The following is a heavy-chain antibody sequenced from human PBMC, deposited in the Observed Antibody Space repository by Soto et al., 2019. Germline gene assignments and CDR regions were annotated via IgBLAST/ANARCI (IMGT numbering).Heavy chain of an antibody. CDR1: GYTFTGYY. CDR3: ARDQARVPLEWFYYYYGMDV. CDR2: INPKSGGT. Sequence: GASVKVSCKASGYTFTGYYMHWVRQAPGQGLEWMGWINPKSGGTNYAQKFQGRVTMTRDTSISTAYMELSSLRSEDTAVYYCARDQARVPLEWFYYYYGMDVWGQGTTVTVSS. D-gene: IGHD3-3*01. V-gene: IGHV1-2*02. J-gene: IGHJ6*02.